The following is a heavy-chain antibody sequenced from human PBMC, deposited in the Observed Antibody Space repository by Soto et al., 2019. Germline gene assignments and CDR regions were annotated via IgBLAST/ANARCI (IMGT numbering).Heavy chain of an antibody. V-gene: IGHV1-24*01. CDR2: FDPEDGET. J-gene: IGHJ6*04. CDR1: GYTLTELS. D-gene: IGHD4-17*01. Sequence: ASVKVSCKVSGYTLTELSIHWVRQAPGKGLEWMGGFDPEDGETIYAQKFQGRVTMTEDTSTDTAYMELSSLRSEDTALHYCATDQKKTVNTGGQYHTGLDVGGKGTTV. CDR3: ATDQKKTVNTGGQYHTGLDV.